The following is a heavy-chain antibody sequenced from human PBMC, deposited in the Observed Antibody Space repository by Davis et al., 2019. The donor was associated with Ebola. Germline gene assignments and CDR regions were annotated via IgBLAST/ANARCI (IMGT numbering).Heavy chain of an antibody. CDR2: INSDGSST. J-gene: IGHJ4*02. CDR3: TSRGDGYKGY. Sequence: GESLKISCAASGFTFSSYWMHWVRQAPGKGLVWVSRINSDGSSTSYADSVKGRFTISRDNAKNTLYLQMNSLKTEDTAVYYCTSRGDGYKGYWGQGTLVTVSS. V-gene: IGHV3-74*01. D-gene: IGHD5-24*01. CDR1: GFTFSSYW.